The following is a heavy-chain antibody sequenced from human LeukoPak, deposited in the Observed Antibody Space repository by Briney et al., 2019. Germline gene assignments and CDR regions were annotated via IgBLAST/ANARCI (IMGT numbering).Heavy chain of an antibody. CDR2: INPNSGGT. V-gene: IGHV1-2*02. Sequence: ASVKVSCKASGYTFTGYYMHWVRQAPGQGLEWMGWINPNSGGTNYAQKLQGRVTMTTDTSTSTAYMELRSLRSDDTAVYYCARYYDSSGYYEDYYYYGMDVWGQGTTVTVSS. CDR3: ARYYDSSGYYEDYYYYGMDV. D-gene: IGHD3-22*01. CDR1: GYTFTGYY. J-gene: IGHJ6*02.